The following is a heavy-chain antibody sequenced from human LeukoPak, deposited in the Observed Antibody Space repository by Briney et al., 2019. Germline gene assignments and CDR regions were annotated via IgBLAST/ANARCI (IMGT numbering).Heavy chain of an antibody. D-gene: IGHD2-2*01. CDR1: GYTFTSYD. CDR3: ARGSDIVVVPAAINWFDP. Sequence: ASVKVSCKASGYTFTSYDINWVRQATGQGLEWMGWMNRNSGNTGYAQKFQGRVTMTRNTSISTAYMELSSLRSEDTAVYYCARGSDIVVVPAAINWFDPWGQGTLVTVSS. V-gene: IGHV1-8*01. CDR2: MNRNSGNT. J-gene: IGHJ5*02.